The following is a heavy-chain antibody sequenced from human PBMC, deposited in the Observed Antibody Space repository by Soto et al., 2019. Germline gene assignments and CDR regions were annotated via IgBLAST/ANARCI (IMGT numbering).Heavy chain of an antibody. Sequence: SVKVSCKVSGGTFSTYVHSWVRQAPGQGLEWMGGIIPIFGTANYAQEFQGRVTITADESTDTAYMELSSLKSEDTAVYYCARGIAAAGTSDYWGQGTRVTVSS. J-gene: IGHJ4*02. CDR2: IIPIFGTA. CDR1: GGTFSTYV. V-gene: IGHV1-69*13. CDR3: ARGIAAAGTSDY. D-gene: IGHD6-13*01.